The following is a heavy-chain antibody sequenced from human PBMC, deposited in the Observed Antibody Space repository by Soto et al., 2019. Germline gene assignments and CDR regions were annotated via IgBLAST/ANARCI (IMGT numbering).Heavy chain of an antibody. Sequence: SETLSLTCTVSGGSISSDYWSWIRQPPGKGLEWIGYIYHSGGAHYNPSLNSRVTISIDASKKQFSLNLRSVTAADTAMYYCARDHRKNVVVVPAAYYYYMDVWGKGTTVTVSS. CDR2: IYHSGGA. CDR3: ARDHRKNVVVVPAAYYYYMDV. D-gene: IGHD2-2*01. V-gene: IGHV4-59*01. CDR1: GGSISSDY. J-gene: IGHJ6*03.